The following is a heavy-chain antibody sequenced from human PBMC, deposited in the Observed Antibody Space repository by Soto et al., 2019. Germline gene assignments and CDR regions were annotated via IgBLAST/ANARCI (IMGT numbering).Heavy chain of an antibody. Sequence: QLQLQESGSGLVNPSQTLSLTCAVSGGSISSGGYSCSWIRQPPGKGLGWIGYIYHSGSTYYNPSLKSRVTISVDRSKNQFSLKLSSVTAAATAVYYCARVLTGYYYGWFDPWGQGTLVTVSS. CDR1: GGSISSGGYS. V-gene: IGHV4-30-2*01. CDR3: ARVLTGYYYGWFDP. CDR2: IYHSGST. J-gene: IGHJ5*02. D-gene: IGHD3-9*01.